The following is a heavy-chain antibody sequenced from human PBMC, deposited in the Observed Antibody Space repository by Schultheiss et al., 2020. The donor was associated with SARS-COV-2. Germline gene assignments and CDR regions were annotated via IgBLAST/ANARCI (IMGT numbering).Heavy chain of an antibody. Sequence: GGSLRLSCAASGFTFSSYWMSWVRQAPGKGLEWVSSISSSSTIYYADSVKGRFTISRDNAKNSLYLQMNSLRAEDTAVYYCAREGPTYVGYYYFDYWGQGTLVTVSS. J-gene: IGHJ4*02. D-gene: IGHD5-12*01. V-gene: IGHV3-69-1*01. CDR2: ISSSSTI. CDR3: AREGPTYVGYYYFDY. CDR1: GFTFSSYW.